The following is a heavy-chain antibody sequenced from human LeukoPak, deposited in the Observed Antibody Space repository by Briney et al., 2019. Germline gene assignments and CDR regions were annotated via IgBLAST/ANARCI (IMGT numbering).Heavy chain of an antibody. CDR1: GYTFTSYY. CDR3: AREGGLRRSSFDY. J-gene: IGHJ4*02. CDR2: INPSGGST. Sequence: ASVKVSCKASGYTFTSYYMHWVRQTPGQGLEWMGIINPSGGSTSYAQKFQGRVTMTRDMSTSTVYMELSSLRSEDTAVYYCAREGGLRRSSFDYWGQGTLVTVSS. V-gene: IGHV1-46*01. D-gene: IGHD5-12*01.